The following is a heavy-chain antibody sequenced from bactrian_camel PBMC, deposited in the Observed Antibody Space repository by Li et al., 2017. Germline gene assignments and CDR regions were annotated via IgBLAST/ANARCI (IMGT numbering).Heavy chain of an antibody. CDR3: ALDGTYGGDWDAERMLRRTEYNH. J-gene: IGHJ4*01. V-gene: IGHV3S1*01. CDR2: TGTGIKYGSR. Sequence: QVQLVESGGGSVQAGGSLRLSCVASGFTFSLNCMAWFRQAPGKEREGVAATGTGIKYGSRYYAESVTGRFTISKDNAKSPLYLQMNSLKPEDTAIYYCALDGTYGGDWDAERMLRRTEYNHWGQGTQVTVS. D-gene: IGHD1*01. CDR1: GFTFSLNC.